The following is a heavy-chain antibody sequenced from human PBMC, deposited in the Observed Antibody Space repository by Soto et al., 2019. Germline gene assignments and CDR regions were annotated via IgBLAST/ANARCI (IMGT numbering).Heavy chain of an antibody. CDR2: ISYDGSNV. J-gene: IGHJ4*02. V-gene: IGHV3-30*14. Sequence: QVPLVESGGGVVQPGRSLRLSCEGSGFAFRSYAAHWVRQAPGTGMDWVALISYDGSNVYYANSVNGRFTISRDNSQNPLYPPMNSLRAEDTDVCYGASRRVFETYSFAYWGQGTLLTVSS. CDR3: ASRRVFETYSFAY. D-gene: IGHD2-8*01. CDR1: GFAFRSYA.